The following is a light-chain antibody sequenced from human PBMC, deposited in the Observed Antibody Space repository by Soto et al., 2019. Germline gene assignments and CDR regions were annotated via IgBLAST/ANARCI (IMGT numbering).Light chain of an antibody. J-gene: IGKJ4*01. Sequence: EIVLTQSPVTLSLSPGERATLSCRASQSVSSYLAWYQQKPGQAPRLLIYDAFNRATGVPARFSGSGSGTDFTLTISSLEPEDFAVYYCQQRGNWPTFGGGTKVEIK. CDR2: DAF. CDR1: QSVSSY. V-gene: IGKV3-11*01. CDR3: QQRGNWPT.